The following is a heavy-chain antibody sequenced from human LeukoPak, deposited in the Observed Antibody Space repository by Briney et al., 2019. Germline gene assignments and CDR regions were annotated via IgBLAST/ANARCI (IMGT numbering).Heavy chain of an antibody. CDR1: GGSISSSSYY. CDR3: ARHDVRYYDFWSGRKPQQDY. Sequence: PSETLSLTCTVSGGSISSSSYYWGWIRQPPGKGLEWIGSIYYSGSTYYNPSLKSRVTISVDTSKNQFSLKLSSVTAADTAVYYCARHDVRYYDFWSGRKPQQDYWGQGTLVTVSS. J-gene: IGHJ4*02. V-gene: IGHV4-39*01. CDR2: IYYSGST. D-gene: IGHD3-3*01.